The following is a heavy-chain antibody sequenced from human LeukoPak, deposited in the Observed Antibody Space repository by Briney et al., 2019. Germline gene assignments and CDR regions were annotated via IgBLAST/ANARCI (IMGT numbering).Heavy chain of an antibody. Sequence: SETLSLTCTVSGGSISSSSNYWGWIRQPPGKGLEWIGEINHSGSTNYNPSLKSRVTISVDTSKNQFSLKLSSVTAADTAVYYCARDGGRYRLNVPYYFDYWGQGTLVTVSS. J-gene: IGHJ4*02. CDR1: GGSISSSSNY. CDR2: INHSGST. D-gene: IGHD3-16*01. CDR3: ARDGGRYRLNVPYYFDY. V-gene: IGHV4-39*07.